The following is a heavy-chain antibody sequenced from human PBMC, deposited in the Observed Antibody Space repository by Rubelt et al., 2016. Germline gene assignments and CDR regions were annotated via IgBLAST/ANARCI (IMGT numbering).Heavy chain of an antibody. V-gene: IGHV4-34*01. CDR3: ARDPRYHGSGSPFDY. J-gene: IGHJ4*02. Sequence: QVQLQQWGAGLLKPSETLSLTCAVYGGSVSGYYWAWIRQPPGKGLEWIGTIYYSGSTYYNPSLKNRVTISVDTSKNQFSLKLTSVTAADTAVYYCARDPRYHGSGSPFDYWGQGTLVTVSS. CDR1: GGSVSGYY. D-gene: IGHD3-10*01. CDR2: IYYSGST.